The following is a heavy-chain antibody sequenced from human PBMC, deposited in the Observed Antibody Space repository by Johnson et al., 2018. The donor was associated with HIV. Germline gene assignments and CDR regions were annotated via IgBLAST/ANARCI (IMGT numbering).Heavy chain of an antibody. Sequence: VPLVESGGGLVPPGGSLRLSCAASGFTFSSYDMHWVRQATGKGLEGVSAIGTAGDTYYPGSVKGRFTISRENAKNSLYLQMKSLRAGDTAVYFCARRDPWVENGAFDIWGQGTMVTVSA. V-gene: IGHV3-13*01. CDR2: IGTAGDT. CDR1: GFTFSSYD. J-gene: IGHJ3*02. CDR3: ARRDPWVENGAFDI. D-gene: IGHD5-24*01.